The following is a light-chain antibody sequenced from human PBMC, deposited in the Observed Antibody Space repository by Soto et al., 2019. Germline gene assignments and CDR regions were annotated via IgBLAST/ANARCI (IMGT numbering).Light chain of an antibody. V-gene: IGKV3-15*01. J-gene: IGKJ1*01. CDR3: QQYNNWPRT. Sequence: EIEMTQSPATLSVSTGERATISCRASQSVSSNLAWYQQKPGQAPRLLIYGASTRATGIPARFSGSGSGTEFTLTISRLQSEDFAVYYCQQYNNWPRTFGQGTKV. CDR1: QSVSSN. CDR2: GAS.